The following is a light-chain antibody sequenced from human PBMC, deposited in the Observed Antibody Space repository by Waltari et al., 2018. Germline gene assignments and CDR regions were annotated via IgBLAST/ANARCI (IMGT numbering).Light chain of an antibody. Sequence: QSALTQPASVSGSPGQSITISCTGTSSDVGFYDFVSWFQQHPGQAPQVMIYKVNNRPAGVSNRFSGSKSANTASLTISGLQAEDEADYYCSSYTRRSYWVFGGGTQLTVL. J-gene: IGLJ3*02. CDR3: SSYTRRSYWV. V-gene: IGLV2-14*01. CDR1: SSDVGFYDF. CDR2: KVN.